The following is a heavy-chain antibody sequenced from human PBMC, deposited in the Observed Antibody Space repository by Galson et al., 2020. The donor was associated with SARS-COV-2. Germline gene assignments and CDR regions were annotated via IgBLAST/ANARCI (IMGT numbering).Heavy chain of an antibody. Sequence: ASVTVSCRVSGYTLTALSLHWVRQAPGNGLEWMGGFHPEDGEIVYAQRFQGRLILTEYTSTDTAYMELISLRPEDTAVYYCAILGFGYAFEMWGQGTVVTVSS. V-gene: IGHV1-24*01. J-gene: IGHJ3*02. CDR2: FHPEDGEI. CDR3: AILGFGYAFEM. D-gene: IGHD3-10*01. CDR1: GYTLTALS.